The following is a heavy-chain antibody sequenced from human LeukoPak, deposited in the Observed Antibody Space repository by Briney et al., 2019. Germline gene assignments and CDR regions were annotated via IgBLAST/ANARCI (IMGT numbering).Heavy chain of an antibody. Sequence: PGGSLRLSCAASGFTFSSYGMHWVRQAPGKGLEWVAVIWYDGSNKYYEDSVKGRFTISRDNSKNTVYLQMNSLRAEDTAVYYCARGLGELFDYWGQGTLVTVSS. CDR1: GFTFSSYG. CDR3: ARGLGELFDY. J-gene: IGHJ4*02. D-gene: IGHD3-10*01. V-gene: IGHV3-33*01. CDR2: IWYDGSNK.